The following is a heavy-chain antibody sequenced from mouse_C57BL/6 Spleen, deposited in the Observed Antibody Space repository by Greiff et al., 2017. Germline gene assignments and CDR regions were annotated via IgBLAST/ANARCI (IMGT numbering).Heavy chain of an antibody. CDR3: TSYYYGRSPFDY. CDR2: IDPEDGDT. CDR1: GFNIKDYY. Sequence: VQLQQSGAELVRPGASVKLSCTASGFNIKDYYMHWVKQRPEQGLEWIGRIDPEDGDTEYAPKFQGKATMTADTSSNTAYLQLSSLTSEDTAVYVYTSYYYGRSPFDYWGQGTTLTVSS. D-gene: IGHD1-1*01. J-gene: IGHJ2*01. V-gene: IGHV14-1*01.